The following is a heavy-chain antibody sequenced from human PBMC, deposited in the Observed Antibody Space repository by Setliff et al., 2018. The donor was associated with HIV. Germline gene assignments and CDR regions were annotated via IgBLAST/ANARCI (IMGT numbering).Heavy chain of an antibody. CDR1: GGSISSNNYY. J-gene: IGHJ3*02. Sequence: PSETLSLTCTVSGGSISSNNYYWGWIRQPPGKGLEWIGSIYYSGRTYYNPSLKSRVTISVDTSKNQFSLKLTSVTAADTAVYYCARYKCINFACVGFDIWGQGTVVTVSS. CDR3: ARYKCINFACVGFDI. CDR2: IYYSGRT. D-gene: IGHD3-9*01. V-gene: IGHV4-39*07.